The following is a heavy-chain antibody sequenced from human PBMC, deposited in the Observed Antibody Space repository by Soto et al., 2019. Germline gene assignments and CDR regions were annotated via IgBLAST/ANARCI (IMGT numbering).Heavy chain of an antibody. CDR1: GFTFSDYY. D-gene: IGHD5-12*01. V-gene: IGHV3-11*01. J-gene: IGHJ3*02. Sequence: GGSLRLSCAASGFTFSDYYMSWIRQAPGKGLEWVSYISSSGSTIYYADSVKGRFTISRDNAKNSLYLQMNSPRAEDTAVYYCARAPNIVATIGAFDIWGQGTMVTVSS. CDR3: ARAPNIVATIGAFDI. CDR2: ISSSGSTI.